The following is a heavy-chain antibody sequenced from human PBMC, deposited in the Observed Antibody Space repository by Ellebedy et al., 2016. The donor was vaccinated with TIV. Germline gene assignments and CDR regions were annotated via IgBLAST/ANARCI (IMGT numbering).Heavy chain of an antibody. V-gene: IGHV3-15*01. J-gene: IGHJ4*02. D-gene: IGHD3-10*01. CDR1: GFTFSNAW. CDR3: TRVYRGGSRDY. Sequence: GESLKISXAASGFTFSNAWMTWVRQTPGKGLEWVGRIKSKTDGGTTDYAAPVKGRFTISRDDSRTTLYLQMNSLKTEDTGVYYCTRVYRGGSRDYWGQGTLVTVSS. CDR2: IKSKTDGGTT.